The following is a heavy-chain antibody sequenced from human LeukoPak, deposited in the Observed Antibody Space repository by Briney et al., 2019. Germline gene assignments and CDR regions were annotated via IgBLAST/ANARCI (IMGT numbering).Heavy chain of an antibody. J-gene: IGHJ4*02. V-gene: IGHV1-69*06. CDR2: IIPIFGTA. D-gene: IGHD2-21*02. Sequence: ASVKVSCKASGYTFTSYGISWVRQAPGQGLEWMGGIIPIFGTANYAQKFQGRVTITADKSTSTAYMELSSLRSEDTAVYYCAREGGYCGGDCAYGGNYWGQGTLVTVSS. CDR1: GYTFTSYG. CDR3: AREGGYCGGDCAYGGNY.